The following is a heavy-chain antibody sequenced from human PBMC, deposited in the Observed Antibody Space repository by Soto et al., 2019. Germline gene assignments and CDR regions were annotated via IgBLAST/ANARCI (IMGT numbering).Heavy chain of an antibody. Sequence: EVPLVGSGGGLIQPGGSLRLSCAASGFTVSSNYMSWVRQAPGKGLEWVSVIYSGGSTYYADSVKGRFTISRDNSKNTLYLQMNSLRAADTAVYYCARLYRHYYYGMDVWGQGTTVTVSS. D-gene: IGHD1-26*01. V-gene: IGHV3-53*01. J-gene: IGHJ6*02. CDR3: ARLYRHYYYGMDV. CDR2: IYSGGST. CDR1: GFTVSSNY.